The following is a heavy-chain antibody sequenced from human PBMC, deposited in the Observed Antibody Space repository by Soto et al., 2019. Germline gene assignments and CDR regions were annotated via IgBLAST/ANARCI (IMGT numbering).Heavy chain of an antibody. D-gene: IGHD3-10*01. Sequence: ASVKVSCKASGYTFTSYYINWVLQATGQGLEWMGWMNPNSGNTGYAQKFQGRVTMTRNTSISTAYMELSSLRSEDTAVYYCARVMVRGAMAHYYYYGMDVWGQGTTVTVSS. J-gene: IGHJ6*02. CDR2: MNPNSGNT. CDR3: ARVMVRGAMAHYYYYGMDV. CDR1: GYTFTSYY. V-gene: IGHV1-8*01.